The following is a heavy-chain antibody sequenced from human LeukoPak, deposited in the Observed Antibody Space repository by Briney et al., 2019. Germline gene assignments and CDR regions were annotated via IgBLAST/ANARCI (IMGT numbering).Heavy chain of an antibody. Sequence: TLTCTFXXFSLSTXXVGVGXXRXPPEXALEXLALIYWNDDKGYNPSRKSRHTITKDKYKNQVDRTMTKIDPVDTATYYCAHRLRYDFWSGYYFGYWGQGTLVTVSS. CDR3: AHRLRYDFWSGYYFGY. J-gene: IGHJ4*02. V-gene: IGHV2-5*01. CDR1: XFSLSTXXVG. CDR2: IYWNDDK. D-gene: IGHD3-3*01.